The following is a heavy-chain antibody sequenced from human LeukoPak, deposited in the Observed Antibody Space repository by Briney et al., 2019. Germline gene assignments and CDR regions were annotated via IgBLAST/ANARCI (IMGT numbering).Heavy chain of an antibody. J-gene: IGHJ4*02. V-gene: IGHV4-4*02. CDR2: ISHAGST. CDR3: TRSGGWWSLDY. D-gene: IGHD2-8*02. CDR1: GDSISSSNW. Sequence: PSETLSLTCAVPGDSISSSNWWSWVRQPPGKGLDWIGEISHAGSTKYNPSLKNRVTISKDNSKNQFSLKLNSVTAADTAVYYCTRSGGWWSLDYWGQGALVTVSS.